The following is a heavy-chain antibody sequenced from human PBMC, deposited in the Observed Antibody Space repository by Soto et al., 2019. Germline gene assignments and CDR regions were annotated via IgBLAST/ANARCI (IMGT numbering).Heavy chain of an antibody. Sequence: QVQLVQSGPEVKKPGSSVKVSCKTSGGTLSSYSFIWVRQAPGQGLEWGGRINTFVGKANVAQRFQGRGTITGDRSTATAYMELRRLTSDDTAVYYCARATGGHDSGWNYMDVWGTGTTVTVSS. D-gene: IGHD5-12*01. CDR1: GGTLSSYS. CDR3: ARATGGHDSGWNYMDV. CDR2: INTFVGKA. V-gene: IGHV1-69*08. J-gene: IGHJ6*03.